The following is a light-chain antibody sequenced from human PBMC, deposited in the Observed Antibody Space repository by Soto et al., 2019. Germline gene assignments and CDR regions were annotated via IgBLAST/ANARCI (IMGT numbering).Light chain of an antibody. Sequence: EIVMTQSPATLSVSPGERATLSCRASQSVSSYLAWYQQKPGQAPRLLIYGASTRATGIPARFSGSGSGTEFTLTISSLQSEDFAIYYCQQYHNWPKTFGQGTKVDI. CDR2: GAS. V-gene: IGKV3-15*01. J-gene: IGKJ1*01. CDR3: QQYHNWPKT. CDR1: QSVSSY.